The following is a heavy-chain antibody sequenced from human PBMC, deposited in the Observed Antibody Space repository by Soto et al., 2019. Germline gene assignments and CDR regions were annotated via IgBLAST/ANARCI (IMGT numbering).Heavy chain of an antibody. V-gene: IGHV5-51*01. D-gene: IGHD3-3*01. Sequence: GESLKISCKGSGYNFAGYWIAWVRQMPGKGLELMGIIYPSDSDTRYRPSFQGQVTISADKSISSAYLQWSSLRASDTAMYYCARGGVSTRTFDYWGQGTQVPVSP. CDR2: IYPSDSDT. J-gene: IGHJ4*02. CDR1: GYNFAGYW. CDR3: ARGGVSTRTFDY.